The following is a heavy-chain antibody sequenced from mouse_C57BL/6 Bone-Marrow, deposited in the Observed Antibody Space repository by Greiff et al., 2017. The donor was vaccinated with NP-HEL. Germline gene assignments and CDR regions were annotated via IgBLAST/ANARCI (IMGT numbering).Heavy chain of an antibody. J-gene: IGHJ4*01. CDR1: GYTFTSYW. D-gene: IGHD1-1*01. Sequence: VQLQQPGAELVKPGASVKLSCKASGYTFTSYWMHWVKQRPGQGLEWIGMIHPNSGSTNYNEKFKSKATLTVDKSSSTAYMQLSSLTSEDSAVYYGARRHYYGSSYNYAMDYWGQGTSVTVSS. CDR2: IHPNSGST. V-gene: IGHV1-64*01. CDR3: ARRHYYGSSYNYAMDY.